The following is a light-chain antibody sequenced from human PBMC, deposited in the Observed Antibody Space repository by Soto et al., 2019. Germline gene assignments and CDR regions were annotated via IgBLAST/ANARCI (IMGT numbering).Light chain of an antibody. J-gene: IGLJ1*01. CDR3: NSYTTSSTLV. V-gene: IGLV2-14*02. Sequence: SVLTHPASVSGSPGQSITISCTGARGDVGAYNLVSWYQQHLGKAPKLMIYAVTNRPSGISNRFSGSKSGNTASLTISGVQAEDEADYYCNSYTTSSTLVFGTGTKVTVL. CDR2: AVT. CDR1: RGDVGAYNL.